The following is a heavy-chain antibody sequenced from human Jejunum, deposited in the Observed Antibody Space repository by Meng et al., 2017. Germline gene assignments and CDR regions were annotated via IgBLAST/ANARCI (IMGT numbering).Heavy chain of an antibody. J-gene: IGHJ4*02. CDR2: ISIRGGTR. CDR3: SKGWARSGVAASDSTLYEFDY. Sequence: GGPLRLSCAASGFTFSNYEMSWVRQAPGKGLGGVAYISIRGGTRSYADSVRGRFTISRDDAKNSLYLQMNSLRAEDTALYYCSKGWARSGVAASDSTLYEFDYWGQGALVTVSS. D-gene: IGHD6-25*01. V-gene: IGHV3-48*03. CDR1: GFTFSNYE.